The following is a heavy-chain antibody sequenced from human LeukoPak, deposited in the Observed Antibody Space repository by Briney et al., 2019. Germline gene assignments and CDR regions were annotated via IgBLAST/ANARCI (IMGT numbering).Heavy chain of an antibody. CDR2: IYPGDSDI. D-gene: IGHD2-2*01. Sequence: SGESLKISCKGSGYSFTTYWIGWVRQMPGKGLEWMGIIYPGDSDIRYSPSFQGQVTISVDKSISTAYLQWTSLKASDTAMYYCARPQECSSTSCPPDYWGQRTLVTVST. CDR1: GYSFTTYW. CDR3: ARPQECSSTSCPPDY. J-gene: IGHJ4*02. V-gene: IGHV5-51*01.